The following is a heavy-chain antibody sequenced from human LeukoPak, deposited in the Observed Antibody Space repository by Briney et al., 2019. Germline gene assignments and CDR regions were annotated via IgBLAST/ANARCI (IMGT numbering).Heavy chain of an antibody. Sequence: GGSLRLSCAASGFTFSSYAMSWVRQAPGKGLEWVSSLSGSGTTTYYADSVKGRFTISRDNPKNTLYLQMNGLRAEDTAVYYCARDWTFTRFSGSHPCAFDVWGQGTMVTVSS. J-gene: IGHJ3*01. V-gene: IGHV3-23*01. CDR1: GFTFSSYA. D-gene: IGHD3-10*01. CDR3: ARDWTFTRFSGSHPCAFDV. CDR2: LSGSGTTT.